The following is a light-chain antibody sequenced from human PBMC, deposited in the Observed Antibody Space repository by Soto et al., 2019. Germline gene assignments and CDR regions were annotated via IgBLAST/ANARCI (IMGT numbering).Light chain of an antibody. V-gene: IGLV2-14*01. CDR1: SSDVGGYNY. CDR3: SSYTSSHVV. J-gene: IGLJ7*01. Sequence: QSVLTQPASVSGSPGQSITISCTGASSDVGGYNYVSWYQQHPGKAPKLMIYEVSNRPSGVSNRFSGSKSDNAASLTISGLQAEDEAVYYCSSYTSSHVVFGGGTQLTVL. CDR2: EVS.